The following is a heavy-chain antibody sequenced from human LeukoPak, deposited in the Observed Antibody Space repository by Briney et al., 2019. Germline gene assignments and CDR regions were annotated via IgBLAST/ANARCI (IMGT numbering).Heavy chain of an antibody. Sequence: PGGSLRLSRAGSEFTFRSYSMHWVRQAPGKGLEWVSSISGSSSDIYYADSVKGRFTISRDNSKNSLYLQMKSLRAEDTALYYCARRGYHDYSGFDYWGQGTLVTVSS. D-gene: IGHD1-26*01. CDR2: ISGSSSDI. CDR1: EFTFRSYS. J-gene: IGHJ4*02. CDR3: ARRGYHDYSGFDY. V-gene: IGHV3-21*01.